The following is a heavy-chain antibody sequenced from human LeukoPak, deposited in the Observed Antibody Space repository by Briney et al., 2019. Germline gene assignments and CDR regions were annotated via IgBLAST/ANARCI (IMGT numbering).Heavy chain of an antibody. V-gene: IGHV4-39*07. CDR1: GGSISSSSYY. Sequence: SETLSLTCTVSGGSISSSSYYWGWIRQPPGKGLEWIGSIYYSGSTYYNPSLKSRVTISVDTSKNQFSLKLSSVTAADTAVYYCARRGYYGSGSYIPRVAAFDIWGQGTMVTVSS. CDR3: ARRGYYGSGSYIPRVAAFDI. D-gene: IGHD3-10*01. CDR2: IYYSGST. J-gene: IGHJ3*02.